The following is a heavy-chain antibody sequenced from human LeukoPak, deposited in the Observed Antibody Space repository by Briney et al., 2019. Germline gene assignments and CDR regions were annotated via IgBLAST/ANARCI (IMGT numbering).Heavy chain of an antibody. CDR2: IYYSGST. CDR3: ARAPPIKSSSWYNRLFGY. CDR1: GGSISSYY. V-gene: IGHV4-59*01. Sequence: SETLSLTCTVSGGSISSYYWSWIRQPPGKGLEWIGYIYYSGSTNYNPSLKSRVTISVDTSKNQFSLKLSSVTAADTAVYYCARAPPIKSSSWYNRLFGYWGQGTLVTVSS. D-gene: IGHD6-13*01. J-gene: IGHJ4*02.